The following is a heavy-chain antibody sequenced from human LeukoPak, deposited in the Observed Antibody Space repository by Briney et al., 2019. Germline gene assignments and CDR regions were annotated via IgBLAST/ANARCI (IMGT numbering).Heavy chain of an antibody. CDR3: ARQYSGSYFPPWSFGY. D-gene: IGHD1-26*01. V-gene: IGHV5-51*01. CDR1: GYSFTSYW. CDR2: IYPGDSDT. Sequence: GESLKISCKGSGYSFTSYWIGWVRQMPGKGLEWMGIIYPGDSDTRYSPSFQGQVTISADKSISTAYLQWSSLKASDTAMYYCARQYSGSYFPPWSFGYWGQGTLVTVSS. J-gene: IGHJ4*02.